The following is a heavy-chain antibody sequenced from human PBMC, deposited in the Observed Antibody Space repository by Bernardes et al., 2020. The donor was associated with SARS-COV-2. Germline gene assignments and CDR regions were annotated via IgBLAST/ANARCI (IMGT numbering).Heavy chain of an antibody. V-gene: IGHV3-33*01. CDR3: ARDSYYYDSSGYYYPDYYYYGMDV. J-gene: IGHJ6*02. CDR2: IWYDGSNK. CDR1: GFTFSSYG. Sequence: GGSLRLSCAASGFTFSSYGMHWVRQAPGKGLEWVAVIWYDGSNKYYADSVKGRFTISRDNSKNTLYLQMNSLRAEDTAVYYCARDSYYYDSSGYYYPDYYYYGMDVWGQGTTVTVSS. D-gene: IGHD3-22*01.